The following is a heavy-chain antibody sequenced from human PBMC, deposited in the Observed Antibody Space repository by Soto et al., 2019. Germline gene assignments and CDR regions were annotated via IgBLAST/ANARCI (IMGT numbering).Heavy chain of an antibody. V-gene: IGHV4-31*03. J-gene: IGHJ6*02. Sequence: SETLSLTCSVSGGSISSVGHYWTWIRQQPGKGLEWIGYIYYSGSTDYNPSLKSRVTISVDRSKNQFSLNLSSVTAADTAIYYCARGSGGYDSSTRYGLDVWGQGTTVTVSS. D-gene: IGHD6-25*01. CDR1: GGSISSVGHY. CDR3: ARGSGGYDSSTRYGLDV. CDR2: IYYSGST.